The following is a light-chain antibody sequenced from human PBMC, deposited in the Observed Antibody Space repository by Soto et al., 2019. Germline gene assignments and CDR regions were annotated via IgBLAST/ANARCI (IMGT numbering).Light chain of an antibody. CDR1: QSVSSQ. CDR2: DAF. J-gene: IGKJ1*01. V-gene: IGKV3-11*01. CDR3: QQRSSWPT. Sequence: DIVLTQSPATLSLSPGERATLSCRASQSVSSQLAWYQQKPGQAPRLLIYDAFERATGVPGRFSGSGSGTDFTLTISSLEPDDCGVYYCQQRSSWPTFGQGTRVEIK.